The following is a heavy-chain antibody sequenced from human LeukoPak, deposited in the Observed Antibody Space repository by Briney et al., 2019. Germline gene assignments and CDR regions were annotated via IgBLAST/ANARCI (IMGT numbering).Heavy chain of an antibody. Sequence: GASVKVSCKASGYTFTGYYMHWVRQAPGQGLEWMGWINPNSGGTNYAQKFQGRVTMTRDTSISTAYMELSRPRSDDTAVYYCARDTYSSSTDAFDIWGQGTMVTVSS. V-gene: IGHV1-2*02. D-gene: IGHD6-13*01. CDR3: ARDTYSSSTDAFDI. J-gene: IGHJ3*02. CDR1: GYTFTGYY. CDR2: INPNSGGT.